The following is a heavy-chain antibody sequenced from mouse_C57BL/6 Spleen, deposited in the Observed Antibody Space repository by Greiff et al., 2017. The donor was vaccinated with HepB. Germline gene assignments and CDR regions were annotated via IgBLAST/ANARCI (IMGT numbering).Heavy chain of an antibody. CDR2: INPSSGYT. CDR1: GYTFTSYT. V-gene: IGHV1-4*01. CDR3: ASYPGGFAY. Sequence: VQRVESGAELARPGASVKMSCKASGYTFTSYTMHWVKQRPGQGLEWIGYINPSSGYTKYNQKFKDKATLTADKSSSTAYMQLSSLTSEDSAVYYCASYPGGFAYWGQGTLVTVSA. J-gene: IGHJ3*01.